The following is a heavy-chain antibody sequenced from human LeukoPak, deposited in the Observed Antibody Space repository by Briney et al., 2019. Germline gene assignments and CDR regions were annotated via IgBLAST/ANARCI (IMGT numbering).Heavy chain of an antibody. Sequence: PGGSLRLSCAASGFTFSDYYMSWIRQAPGKGLEWVSYISSSGGTIYYADSVKGRFTISRDNAKNSLYLQMNSLRAEDTAVYYCARGPDYDILTGYDNWSDPWGHGTLVTVSS. CDR1: GFTFSDYY. V-gene: IGHV3-11*01. D-gene: IGHD3-9*01. J-gene: IGHJ5*02. CDR2: ISSSGGTI. CDR3: ARGPDYDILTGYDNWSDP.